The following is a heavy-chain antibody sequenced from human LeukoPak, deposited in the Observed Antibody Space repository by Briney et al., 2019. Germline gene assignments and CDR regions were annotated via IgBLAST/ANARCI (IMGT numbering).Heavy chain of an antibody. D-gene: IGHD6-13*01. Sequence: ASVKVSCKASGYTFTSYAMHWVRQAPGQRLEWMGGIIPIFGTANYAQKFQGRVTITADESTSTAYMELSSLRSEDTAVYYCARIGRQHPPGYYYGMDVWGQGTTVTVSS. CDR3: ARIGRQHPPGYYYGMDV. J-gene: IGHJ6*02. CDR2: IIPIFGTA. CDR1: GYTFTSYA. V-gene: IGHV1-69*13.